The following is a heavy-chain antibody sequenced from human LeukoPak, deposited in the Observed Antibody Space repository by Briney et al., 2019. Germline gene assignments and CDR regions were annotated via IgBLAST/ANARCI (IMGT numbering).Heavy chain of an antibody. J-gene: IGHJ4*02. CDR1: GFTFSSYG. V-gene: IGHV3-30*03. Sequence: GRSLRLSCAASGFTFSSYGMHWVRQAPGKGLEWVAVISYDGSNKYYADSVKGRFTISRDNSKNTLYLQMNSLRSEDTAVYYCATDIFIVGANDYWGQGTLVTVSS. D-gene: IGHD1-26*01. CDR3: ATDIFIVGANDY. CDR2: ISYDGSNK.